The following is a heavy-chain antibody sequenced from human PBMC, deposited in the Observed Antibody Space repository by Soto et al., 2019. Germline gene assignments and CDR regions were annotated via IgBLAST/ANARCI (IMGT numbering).Heavy chain of an antibody. V-gene: IGHV5-10-1*01. CDR1: GYSFTSYW. Sequence: PGESLKISCKGSGYSFTSYWISWVRQMPGKGLEWMGRIDPSDSYTNYSPSFQGHVTISADKSISTAYLQWSSLKASDTAMYYCAIPGYCSSTSCQTRTRNYYYYGMDVWGQATTVTVS. J-gene: IGHJ6*02. D-gene: IGHD2-2*01. CDR2: IDPSDSYT. CDR3: AIPGYCSSTSCQTRTRNYYYYGMDV.